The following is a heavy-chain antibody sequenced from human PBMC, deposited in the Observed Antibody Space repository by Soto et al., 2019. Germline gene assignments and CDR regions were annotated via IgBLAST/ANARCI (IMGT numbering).Heavy chain of an antibody. CDR1: GYIFTTYS. J-gene: IGHJ5*02. CDR2: VSASNGKT. Sequence: QIQLVQSGSEVRMPGASVKVSCKASGYIFTTYSITWVRQAPGQGLEWMGWVSASNGKTNYVQKFEDRVTMTTDTSTTTAYMELRSLRSDETAVYYCAREAFGVQASWFDPWGQGTLVTVSS. CDR3: AREAFGVQASWFDP. D-gene: IGHD3-10*01. V-gene: IGHV1-18*01.